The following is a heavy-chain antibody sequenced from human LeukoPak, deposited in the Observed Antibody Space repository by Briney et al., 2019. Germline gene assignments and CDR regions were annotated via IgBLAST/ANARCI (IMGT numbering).Heavy chain of an antibody. CDR1: GGSFSGCY. CDR3: ARGPSWHSTTDY. J-gene: IGHJ4*02. Sequence: SETLSLTCAVYGGSFSGCYWSWIRQPPGKGLEWIGEINHSGSTNYNPSLKSRVTISVDTSKNQFSLKLSSVTAADTAVYYCARGPSWHSTTDYWGQGTLATVSS. D-gene: IGHD2-2*01. CDR2: INHSGST. V-gene: IGHV4-34*01.